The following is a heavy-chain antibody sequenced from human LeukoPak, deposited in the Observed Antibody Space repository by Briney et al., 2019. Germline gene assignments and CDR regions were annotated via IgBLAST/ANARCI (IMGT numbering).Heavy chain of an antibody. Sequence: PGGSLRLSCAASGFTFSSYWMSWVRQAPGKGLEWVANIKRDGSEKYYVDSVKGRFTISRDNAKNSLYLQMDSLRAEDTAVYYCARDLGGYALDYWGQGTLVTVSS. V-gene: IGHV3-7*03. CDR3: ARDLGGYALDY. CDR2: IKRDGSEK. D-gene: IGHD2-2*01. CDR1: GFTFSSYW. J-gene: IGHJ4*02.